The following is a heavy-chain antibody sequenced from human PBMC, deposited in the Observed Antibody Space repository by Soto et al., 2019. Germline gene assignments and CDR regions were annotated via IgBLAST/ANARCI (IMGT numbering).Heavy chain of an antibody. D-gene: IGHD3-22*01. CDR3: ARGYYYDSSGYSQNAFDI. J-gene: IGHJ3*02. CDR1: GYTFTSYG. V-gene: IGHV1-18*04. Sequence: ASVKVSCKASGYTFTSYGISWVRQAPGQGLEWMGWISAYNGNTNYAQKLQGRVTMTTDTSTSTAYMELRSLRSDDTAVYYCARGYYYDSSGYSQNAFDIWGQGTMVTVSS. CDR2: ISAYNGNT.